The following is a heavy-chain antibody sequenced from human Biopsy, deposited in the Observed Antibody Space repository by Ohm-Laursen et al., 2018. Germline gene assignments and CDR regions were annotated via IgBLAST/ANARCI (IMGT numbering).Heavy chain of an antibody. V-gene: IGHV4-34*01. CDR3: ARVPLPGIGAAYQGRFLYGMDV. J-gene: IGHJ6*02. Sequence: GTLSLTCAVCGGSFNGYFWSWIRQPPGKGLEWIGDITQSGSTNYSPSLKSRVIISVDTAKKQFSLSLRSVTAADTAVYYCARVPLPGIGAAYQGRFLYGMDVWGQGTTASVSS. CDR1: GGSFNGYF. D-gene: IGHD6-13*01. CDR2: ITQSGST.